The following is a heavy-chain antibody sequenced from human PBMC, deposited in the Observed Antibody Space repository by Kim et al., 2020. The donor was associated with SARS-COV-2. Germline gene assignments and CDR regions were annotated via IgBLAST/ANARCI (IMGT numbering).Heavy chain of an antibody. Sequence: SETLSLTCTVSGGSISSGGYYWSWIRQHPGKGLEWIGYIYYSGSTYYNPSLKSRVTISVDTSKNQFSLKLSSVTAADTAVYYCARDRGIAVGGNWFDPWGQGTLVTVSS. CDR2: IYYSGST. J-gene: IGHJ5*02. V-gene: IGHV4-31*03. D-gene: IGHD6-19*01. CDR3: ARDRGIAVGGNWFDP. CDR1: GGSISSGGYY.